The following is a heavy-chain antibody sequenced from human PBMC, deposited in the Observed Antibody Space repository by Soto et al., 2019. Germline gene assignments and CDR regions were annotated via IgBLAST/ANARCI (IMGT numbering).Heavy chain of an antibody. J-gene: IGHJ4*02. D-gene: IGHD1-26*01. CDR3: ARDKKTVGATALGY. Sequence: ASVKVSCKASGYTFTSYAMHWVRQAPGQRLEWMGWINAGNGNTKYSQKFQGRVTITRDTSASTAYMELSSLRSEDTAVYYCARDKKTVGATALGYWGQGTLVTVSS. V-gene: IGHV1-3*01. CDR2: INAGNGNT. CDR1: GYTFTSYA.